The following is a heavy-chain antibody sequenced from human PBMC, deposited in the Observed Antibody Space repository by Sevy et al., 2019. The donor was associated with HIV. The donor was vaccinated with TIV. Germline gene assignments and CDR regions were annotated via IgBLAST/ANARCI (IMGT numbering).Heavy chain of an antibody. CDR1: GFTFSSYA. V-gene: IGHV3-23*01. D-gene: IGHD2-8*02. CDR2: ISGSGGST. CDR3: AKDPNIELEPQV. Sequence: GGSLRLPCAASGFTFSSYAMSWVRQAPGKGLEWVSAISGSGGSTYYADSVKGRFTISRDNSKNTLYLQMNSLRAEDTAVYYCAKDPNIELEPQVWGQGTLVTVSS. J-gene: IGHJ4*02.